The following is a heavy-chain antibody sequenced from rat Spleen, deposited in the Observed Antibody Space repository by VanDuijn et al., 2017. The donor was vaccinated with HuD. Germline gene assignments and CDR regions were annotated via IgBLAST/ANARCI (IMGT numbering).Heavy chain of an antibody. CDR1: GYSITSSYR. Sequence: EVQLQESGPGLVKPSQSLSLTCSVTGYSITSSYRWNWIRKFPGNKLEWMGYINSAGTTNYNPSLKSRISITRDTSKNQFFLQLNSVTTEDTATYYCARYGGYNFDYWGQGVMVTVSS. CDR2: INSAGTT. CDR3: ARYGGYNFDY. V-gene: IGHV3-3*01. D-gene: IGHD1-11*01. J-gene: IGHJ2*01.